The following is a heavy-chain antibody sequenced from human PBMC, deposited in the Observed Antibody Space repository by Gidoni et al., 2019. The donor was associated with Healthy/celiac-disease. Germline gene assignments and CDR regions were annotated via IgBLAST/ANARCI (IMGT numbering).Heavy chain of an antibody. V-gene: IGHV3-9*01. D-gene: IGHD4-17*01. Sequence: EVQLVESGGGLVQPGRSLRLSCAASGFTFAVYAMHWVRQAPGKGLEWVSGISWNSGSIGYADSVKGRFTISRDNAKNSLYLQMNSLRAEDTALYYCAKDIYGDYLPKYGMDVWGQGTTVTVSS. CDR3: AKDIYGDYLPKYGMDV. CDR1: GFTFAVYA. CDR2: ISWNSGSI. J-gene: IGHJ6*02.